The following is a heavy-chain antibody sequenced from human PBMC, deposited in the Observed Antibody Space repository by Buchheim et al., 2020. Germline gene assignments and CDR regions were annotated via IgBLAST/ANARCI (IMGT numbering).Heavy chain of an antibody. D-gene: IGHD3-3*01. CDR2: IWYDGSNK. V-gene: IGHV3-33*01. CDR3: ARDLFGSGFGVVISPFDY. CDR1: GFTFSSYG. Sequence: QVQLVESGGGVVQPGRSLRLSCAASGFTFSSYGMHWVRQAPGKGLEWVAVIWYDGSNKYYADSVKGRFTISRDNSKNTLYLQLNSLRAEDTAVYYCARDLFGSGFGVVISPFDYWGQGTL. J-gene: IGHJ4*02.